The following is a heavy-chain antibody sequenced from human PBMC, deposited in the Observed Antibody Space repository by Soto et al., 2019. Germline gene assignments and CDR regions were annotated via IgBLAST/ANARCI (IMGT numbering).Heavy chain of an antibody. V-gene: IGHV4-39*01. J-gene: IGHJ4*02. CDR3: ARILEWLFFDY. D-gene: IGHD3-3*01. CDR2: IYYSGST. CDR1: GGSISSSSYY. Sequence: PSETLSLTCTVSGGSISSSSYYWGWIRQPPGKGLEWIGSIYYSGSTYYNPSLKSRVTISVDTSKNQFSLKLSSVTAADTAVYYCARILEWLFFDYWGQGTLVTVSS.